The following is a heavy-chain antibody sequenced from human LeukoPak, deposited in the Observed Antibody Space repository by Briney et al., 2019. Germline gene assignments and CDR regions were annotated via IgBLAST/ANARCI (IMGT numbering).Heavy chain of an antibody. Sequence: SETLSLTCTVSGGSISSYYWSWIRQPPGKGLEWIGYIYYSGSTNYNPSLKSRVTISVDTSKNQFSLKLSSVTAADTAVYYCAREMGYGSGSYPDYWGQGTLVTVSS. CDR3: AREMGYGSGSYPDY. V-gene: IGHV4-59*01. CDR2: IYYSGST. D-gene: IGHD3-10*01. CDR1: GGSISSYY. J-gene: IGHJ4*02.